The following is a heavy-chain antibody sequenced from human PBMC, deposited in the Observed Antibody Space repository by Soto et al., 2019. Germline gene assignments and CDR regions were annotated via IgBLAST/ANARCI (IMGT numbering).Heavy chain of an antibody. CDR1: GYTFTNFY. CDR3: ARGPHDSDVPRWDY. CDR2: INNSGGTT. Sequence: QVQLVQSGAEVREPGASVRLSCKASGYTFTNFYLHWVRQPPGQGLEWMGIINNSGGTTAYAQKFRGRITVTRDTSTSTLYMELSNLRSEDTAVYYCARGPHDSDVPRWDYWGQGTRVTVSS. D-gene: IGHD1-1*01. V-gene: IGHV1-46*01. J-gene: IGHJ4*02.